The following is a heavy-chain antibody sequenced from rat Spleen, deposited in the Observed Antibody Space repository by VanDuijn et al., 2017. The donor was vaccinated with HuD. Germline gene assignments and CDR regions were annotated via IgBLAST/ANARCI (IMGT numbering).Heavy chain of an antibody. CDR2: IIYDGGRT. D-gene: IGHD1-9*01. Sequence: EVQLVESGGGLVQPGRSLKLSCAASRFTFSNYGMHWIRQAPTKGLEWVATIIYDGGRTYYRDSVKDRFTISRDNAKSTLYLQMDSLRSEDTATYYCARHGYNSYFDYRGQGVMVTVSS. CDR1: RFTFSNYG. CDR3: ARHGYNSYFDY. V-gene: IGHV5S10*01. J-gene: IGHJ2*01.